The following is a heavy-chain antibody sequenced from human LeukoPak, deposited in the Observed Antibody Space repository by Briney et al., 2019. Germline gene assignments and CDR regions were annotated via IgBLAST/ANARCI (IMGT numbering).Heavy chain of an antibody. CDR2: ISGSGGST. J-gene: IGHJ6*03. CDR3: ARFAGFGEIDYYYYMDV. CDR1: GFSFNSYW. V-gene: IGHV3-23*01. D-gene: IGHD3-10*01. Sequence: GGSLRLSCAASGFSFNSYWMSWVRQAPGKGLEWVSGISGSGGSTYYADSVKGRFTLSRDNSKNTLYLQMNSLRAEDTAVYYCARFAGFGEIDYYYYMDVWGKGTTVTVSS.